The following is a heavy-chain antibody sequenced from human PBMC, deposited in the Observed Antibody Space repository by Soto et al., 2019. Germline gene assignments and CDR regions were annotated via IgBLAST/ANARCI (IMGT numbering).Heavy chain of an antibody. Sequence: SETLSLTCTASGGSVSNYYWSWIRQPPGKGLEWIGYMYHSGSSNYNPSLKRRVTISVDTSKNQVSLEVTSVIAADTAVYYCARDHVVETNYGFFDYWGQGILVTVSS. V-gene: IGHV4-59*02. CDR2: MYHSGSS. CDR1: GGSVSNYY. D-gene: IGHD2-15*01. J-gene: IGHJ4*02. CDR3: ARDHVVETNYGFFDY.